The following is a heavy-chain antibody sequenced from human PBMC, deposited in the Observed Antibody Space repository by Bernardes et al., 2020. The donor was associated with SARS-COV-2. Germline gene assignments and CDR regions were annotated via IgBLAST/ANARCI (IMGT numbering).Heavy chain of an antibody. J-gene: IGHJ4*02. V-gene: IGHV3-7*01. CDR2: IKQDGSEK. D-gene: IGHD3-10*01. CDR3: ARWGMVRGRRPDY. CDR1: GFTFSSYW. Sequence: GGSLRLSCAASGFTFSSYWMSWVRQAPGKGLEWVANIKQDGSEKYYVDSVKGRFTISRDNAKNSLYLQMNSLRAEDTAVYYCARWGMVRGRRPDYWGQGTLVTVSS.